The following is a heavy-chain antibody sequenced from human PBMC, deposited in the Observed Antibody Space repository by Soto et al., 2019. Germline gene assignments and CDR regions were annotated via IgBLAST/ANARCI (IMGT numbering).Heavy chain of an antibody. J-gene: IGHJ4*02. V-gene: IGHV5-51*01. Sequence: GESLKISCSVSAYIFANYWIGWVRQMPGKGLEWMGIIYGVDSDTKYSPSFRGQVTISADKSIFTAYLQWRSLKASDTGIYYCASLSRLGPQSAFDYWGRGTLVTVSS. CDR1: AYIFANYW. D-gene: IGHD1-26*01. CDR2: IYGVDSDT. CDR3: ASLSRLGPQSAFDY.